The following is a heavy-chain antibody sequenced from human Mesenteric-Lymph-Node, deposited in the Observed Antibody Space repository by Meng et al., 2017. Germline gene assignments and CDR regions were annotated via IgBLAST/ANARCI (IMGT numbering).Heavy chain of an antibody. CDR1: GGSIKTNTYY. CDR3: ARGELLWDY. J-gene: IGHJ4*02. V-gene: IGHV4-39*07. D-gene: IGHD2-2*01. CDR2: VYYTGTT. Sequence: QLPLPESGPGLVKPAETLSLTCTVSGGSIKTNTYYWGWIRQPPGKGLEWIGSVYYTGTTYYNPPLGSRVSISIDTSKNQFSLKVTSVTTADTAVYFCARGELLWDYWGQGTLVTVSS.